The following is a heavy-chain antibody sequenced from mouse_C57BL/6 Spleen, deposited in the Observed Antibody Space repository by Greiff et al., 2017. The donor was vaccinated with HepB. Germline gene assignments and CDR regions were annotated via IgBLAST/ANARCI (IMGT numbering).Heavy chain of an antibody. V-gene: IGHV6-3*01. J-gene: IGHJ3*01. CDR1: GFTFSNYW. D-gene: IGHD1-1*01. CDR3: TGDYYGSSFPWFAY. Sequence: EVKLVESGGGLVQPGGSMKLSCVASGFTFSNYWMNWVRQSPEKGLEWVAQIRLKSDNYATHYAESVKGRFTISRDDSKSSVYLQMNNLRAEDTGIYYCTGDYYGSSFPWFAYWGQGTLVTVSA. CDR2: IRLKSDNYAT.